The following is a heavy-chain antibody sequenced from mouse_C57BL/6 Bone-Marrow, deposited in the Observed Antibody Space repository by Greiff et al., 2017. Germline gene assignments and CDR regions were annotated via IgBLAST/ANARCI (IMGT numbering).Heavy chain of an antibody. D-gene: IGHD1-1*02. Sequence: QVHVKQSGAELARPGASVKLSCKASGYTFTSYGISWVKQRTGQGLEWIGAIYPRSGNTYYNEKFKGKATLTADKSSSTAYMELRSLTSEDSAVYFCARYGAYWGQGTLVTVSA. J-gene: IGHJ3*01. CDR3: ARYGAY. CDR2: IYPRSGNT. CDR1: GYTFTSYG. V-gene: IGHV1-81*01.